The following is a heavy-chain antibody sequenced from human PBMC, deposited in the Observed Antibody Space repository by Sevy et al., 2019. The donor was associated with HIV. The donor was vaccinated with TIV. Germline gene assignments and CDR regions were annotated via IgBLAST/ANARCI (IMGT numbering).Heavy chain of an antibody. CDR3: ASSMVVVPAATFDY. J-gene: IGHJ4*02. CDR1: GFTFSSYA. Sequence: GESLKISCAASGFTFSSYAMSWVRQAPGKGLEWVSAISGSGGSTYYADSVKGRFTISRDNSKNTLYLQMNSLRAENTAVYYCASSMVVVPAATFDYWGQGTLVTVSS. V-gene: IGHV3-23*01. CDR2: ISGSGGST. D-gene: IGHD2-2*01.